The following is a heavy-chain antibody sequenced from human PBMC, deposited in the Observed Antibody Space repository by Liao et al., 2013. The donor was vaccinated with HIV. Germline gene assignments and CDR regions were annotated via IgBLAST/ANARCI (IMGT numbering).Heavy chain of an antibody. Sequence: QLQLQESGSGLVKPSQTLSLTCAVSGASISSSGYSWSWIRQPPGKGLEWIGDIYSGGSTYFNPSLESRVTISVDTSKNQFSLKLSAVTAADTAVYFCARSRGYSHIVSHWGQGTLVTVSS. CDR2: IYSGGST. V-gene: IGHV4-30-2*05. D-gene: IGHD5-12*01. J-gene: IGHJ4*02. CDR1: GASISSSGYS. CDR3: ARSRGYSHIVSH.